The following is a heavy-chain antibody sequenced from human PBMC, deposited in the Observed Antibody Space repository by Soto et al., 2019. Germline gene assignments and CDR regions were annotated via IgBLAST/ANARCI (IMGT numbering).Heavy chain of an antibody. J-gene: IGHJ4*02. D-gene: IGHD2-21*02. V-gene: IGHV1-46*01. Sequence: QVQLVQSGAEVKKPGASVKVSCKASGDTFTAYYIHWVRQAPGQGLEWMGAVNPSGGHTTYAQHFLGRMTMTRDTSTSTLYMELTSLTSEDTAEYYCARGGHVVVVTAALDYWGQGTLVTVSS. CDR1: GDTFTAYY. CDR3: ARGGHVVVVTAALDY. CDR2: VNPSGGHT.